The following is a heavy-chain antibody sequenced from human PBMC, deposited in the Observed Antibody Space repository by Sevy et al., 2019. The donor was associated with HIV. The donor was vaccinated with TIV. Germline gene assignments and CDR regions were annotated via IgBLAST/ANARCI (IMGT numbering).Heavy chain of an antibody. CDR2: ISGSGGST. CDR1: GFTFSSYA. D-gene: IGHD6-6*01. CDR3: AGPYSSSSQRGYYYYGMDV. J-gene: IGHJ6*02. Sequence: GGSLRLSCAASGFTFSSYAMSWVRQAPGKGLEWVSAISGSGGSTYYADSVKGRFTISRDNSKNTLYLQMNSLRAEDTAVYYWAGPYSSSSQRGYYYYGMDVWGQGTTVTVSS. V-gene: IGHV3-23*01.